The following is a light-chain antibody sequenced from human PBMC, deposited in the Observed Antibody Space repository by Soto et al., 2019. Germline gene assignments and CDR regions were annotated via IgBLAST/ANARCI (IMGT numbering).Light chain of an antibody. V-gene: IGKV3-20*01. J-gene: IGKJ1*01. CDR1: QSVSSTF. CDR3: QQYGSSPRT. Sequence: EIVLTQSPGTLSLSPGDRATLSCRASQSVSSTFLAWCQQKPGQAPRLLIYGASSRATGIPDRFSGSGSGTDFTLTISRLEPEDFAVYYCQQYGSSPRTFGQRTKV. CDR2: GAS.